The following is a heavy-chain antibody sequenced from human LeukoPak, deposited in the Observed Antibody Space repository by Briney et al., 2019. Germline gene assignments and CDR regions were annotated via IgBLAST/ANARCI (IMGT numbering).Heavy chain of an antibody. CDR3: AREGRVSGYDFDC. Sequence: PGGSLRLTYAASGFTFSSYWMHWVRQAPGKGLVWVSRINNDGSSITYADSVKGRFTISRDNAKNTLYLQMDSLRVEDTAVYYCAREGRVSGYDFDCWGQGTLVTFSS. CDR1: GFTFSSYW. V-gene: IGHV3-74*03. D-gene: IGHD5-12*01. CDR2: INNDGSSI. J-gene: IGHJ4*02.